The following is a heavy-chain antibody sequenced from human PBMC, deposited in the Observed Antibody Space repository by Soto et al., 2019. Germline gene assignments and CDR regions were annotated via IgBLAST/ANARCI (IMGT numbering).Heavy chain of an antibody. CDR1: GGSVNGYY. V-gene: IGHV4-34*01. D-gene: IGHD3-3*01. CDR2: ISHTGGT. CDR3: ATRITVFGLLIPQLHH. J-gene: IGHJ5*02. Sequence: PWETLSLTCAVYGGSVNGYYWNWIRQPPGKGLEWIGEISHTGGTHYNPSLKSRVTMSVDTSKNQFSLRLSSVTAADTAIYYCATRITVFGLLIPQLHHWGPGTQVTVSS.